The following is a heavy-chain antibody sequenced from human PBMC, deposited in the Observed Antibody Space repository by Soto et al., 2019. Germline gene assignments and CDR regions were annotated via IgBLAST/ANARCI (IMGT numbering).Heavy chain of an antibody. Sequence: GSLILSCAASGFTVSSYAMSLVRQGPGKGLEWVSAISESGASTYYADSVKGRFTISRDNSKNTLYLQMNSLRVEDTAVYYCAKPSTRYCGGDCSWDYWGQGTLVTVSS. CDR1: GFTVSSYA. CDR3: AKPSTRYCGGDCSWDY. D-gene: IGHD2-21*02. CDR2: ISESGAST. J-gene: IGHJ4*02. V-gene: IGHV3-23*01.